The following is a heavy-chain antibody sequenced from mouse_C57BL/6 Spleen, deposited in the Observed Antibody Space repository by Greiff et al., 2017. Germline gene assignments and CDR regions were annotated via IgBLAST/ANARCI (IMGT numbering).Heavy chain of an antibody. CDR2: ISDGGSYT. CDR3: AREGGYYFDY. CDR1: GFTFSSYA. J-gene: IGHJ2*01. Sequence: DVMLVESGGGLVKPGGSLKLSCAASGFTFSSYAMSWVRQTPEKRLEWVAPISDGGSYTYYPDNVKGRFTISRDNAKNNLYLQMSHLKSEDTAMYYCAREGGYYFDYWGQGTTLTVSS. V-gene: IGHV5-4*01.